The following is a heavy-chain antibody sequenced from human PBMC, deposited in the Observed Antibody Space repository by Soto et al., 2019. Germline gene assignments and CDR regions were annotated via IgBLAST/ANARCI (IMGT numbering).Heavy chain of an antibody. Sequence: GGSLRLSCAAPGLTVITNYMSWVRQAPGKGLEWVSIMYSDGRTYHADSVKGRFTISRDNSKNMLYLQMNSLRAEDTAVYYCARVTPLAFDSWGQGT. J-gene: IGHJ4*02. V-gene: IGHV3-66*01. CDR1: GLTVITNY. CDR2: MYSDGRT. D-gene: IGHD2-15*01. CDR3: ARVTPLAFDS.